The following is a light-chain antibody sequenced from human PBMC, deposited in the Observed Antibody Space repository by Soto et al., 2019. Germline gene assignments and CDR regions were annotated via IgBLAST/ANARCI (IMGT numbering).Light chain of an antibody. V-gene: IGLV9-49*01. CDR2: VGAGGLVG. J-gene: IGLJ1*01. Sequence: QSVLTQPPSASASLGASVTLTCTLRSGYSNYKVDWYQQRPGKGPRFVMRVGAGGLVGSKGDGIPDRFSALGSGLNRYLIIKDIQEEDETDYHCGADHGSGSTFVYVFGTGTKVTVL. CDR3: GADHGSGSTFVYV. CDR1: SGYSNYK.